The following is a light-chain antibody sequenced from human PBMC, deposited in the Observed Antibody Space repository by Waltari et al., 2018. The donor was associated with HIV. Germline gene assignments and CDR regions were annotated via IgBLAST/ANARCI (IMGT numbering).Light chain of an antibody. CDR1: SSDVGGYNY. CDR3: SSYTSSSSVV. Sequence: QSALTQPASVSGSPGQSITISCTGTSSDVGGYNYVSWSQKHPGKAPKPMIYEVSNRPSGVSNRFSGSKSGNTASLTISGLQAEDEADYYCSSYTSSSSVVFGGGTKLTVL. J-gene: IGLJ2*01. CDR2: EVS. V-gene: IGLV2-14*01.